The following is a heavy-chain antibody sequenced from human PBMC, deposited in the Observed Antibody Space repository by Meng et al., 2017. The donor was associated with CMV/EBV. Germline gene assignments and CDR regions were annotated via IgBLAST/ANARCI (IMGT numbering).Heavy chain of an antibody. CDR3: ARVNIVVVPAAIDGSSFSYYGMDV. V-gene: IGHV3-21*01. CDR2: ISSSSSYI. J-gene: IGHJ6*02. CDR1: GFTFSSYS. D-gene: IGHD2-2*01. Sequence: GGSLRLSCAASGFTFSSYSMNWVRQAPGKGLEWVSSISSSSSYIYYADSVKGRFTISRDNAKNSLYLQMNSLRAEDTAVYYWARVNIVVVPAAIDGSSFSYYGMDVWGQGTTVTVSS.